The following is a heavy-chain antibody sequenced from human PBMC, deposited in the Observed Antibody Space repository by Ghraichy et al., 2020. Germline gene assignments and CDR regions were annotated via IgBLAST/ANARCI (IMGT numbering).Heavy chain of an antibody. CDR3: ARHHYYGSGELEESWTASDY. CDR2: ISAYNGNT. V-gene: IGHV1-18*04. CDR1: GYTFTSYG. D-gene: IGHD3-10*01. J-gene: IGHJ4*02. Sequence: ASVKVSCKASGYTFTSYGISWVRQAPGQGLEWMGWISAYNGNTNYAQKLQGRVTMTTDTSTSTAYMELRSLRSDDTAVYYCARHHYYGSGELEESWTASDYWGQGTLVTVSS.